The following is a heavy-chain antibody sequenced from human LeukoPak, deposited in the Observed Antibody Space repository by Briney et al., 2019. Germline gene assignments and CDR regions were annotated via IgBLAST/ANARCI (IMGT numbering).Heavy chain of an antibody. J-gene: IGHJ3*02. D-gene: IGHD3-22*01. CDR2: IYHSGST. CDR3: ARVFRVVVITTHAFDI. V-gene: IGHV4-4*02. CDR1: GFTFSSYA. Sequence: SLRLSCAASGFTFSSYAMHWVRQPPGKGLEWIGEIYHSGSTNYNPSLKSRVTISVDKSKNQFSLKLSSVTAADTAVYYCARVFRVVVITTHAFDIWGQGTMVTVSS.